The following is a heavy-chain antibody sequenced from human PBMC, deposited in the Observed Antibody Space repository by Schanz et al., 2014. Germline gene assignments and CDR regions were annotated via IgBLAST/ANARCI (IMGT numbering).Heavy chain of an antibody. J-gene: IGHJ4*02. CDR2: IHPSGGST. Sequence: QVQLVQSGAEVRKPGSSVRVSCKASGGTFMRYIISWVRQAPGQGPEWMGIIHPSGGSTNYAQQFLGRLTMTRDTSTNTVYMNLSSLTSADTAVYYCARGFLASGGKTFDCWGQGTLVTVSS. D-gene: IGHD1-26*01. V-gene: IGHV1-46*01. CDR1: GGTFMRYI. CDR3: ARGFLASGGKTFDC.